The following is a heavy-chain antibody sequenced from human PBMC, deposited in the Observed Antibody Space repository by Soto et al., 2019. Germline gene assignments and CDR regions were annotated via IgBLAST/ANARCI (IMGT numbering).Heavy chain of an antibody. J-gene: IGHJ4*02. Sequence: QVTLKESGPVLVKPTETLTLTCTVSGFSLSNARMGVSWIRQPPGKALEWLAHIFSNDETAYSTSLKTRLTISTDTSKSQVVLTMRNTDPVDKTTYHCARTGARMNLHYRGQETLVTVSS. CDR1: GFSLSNARMG. CDR2: IFSNDET. CDR3: ARTGARMNLHY. V-gene: IGHV2-26*01. D-gene: IGHD2-8*02.